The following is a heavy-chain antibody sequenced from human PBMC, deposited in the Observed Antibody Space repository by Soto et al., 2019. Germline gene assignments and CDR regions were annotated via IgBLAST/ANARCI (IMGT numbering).Heavy chain of an antibody. J-gene: IGHJ4*02. D-gene: IGHD2-15*01. CDR2: IIPIFGTA. CDR1: GGTFSSYS. CDR3: ARARSAVYCSGGSCYYFDY. V-gene: IGHV1-69*13. Sequence: SVKVSCKASGGTFSSYSISWVRQAPGQGLEWMGGIIPIFGTANYAQKFQGRVTITADESTSTAYMELSSLRSEDTAVYYCARARSAVYCSGGSCYYFDYWGQGTLVTVSS.